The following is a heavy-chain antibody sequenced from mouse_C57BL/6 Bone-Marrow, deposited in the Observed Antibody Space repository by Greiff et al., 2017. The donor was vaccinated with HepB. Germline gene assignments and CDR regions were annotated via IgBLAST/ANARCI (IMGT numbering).Heavy chain of an antibody. J-gene: IGHJ2*01. Sequence: VQLQQSGPGLVQPSQSLSITCTVSGFSLTSYGVHWVRQSPGKGLEWLGVIWRGGSTDYNAAFMSRLSITKDNSKSQVFFKMNSLQADDTAIYYCAKIGSNYGENYFDYWGQGTTLTVSS. CDR1: GFSLTSYG. CDR3: AKIGSNYGENYFDY. CDR2: IWRGGST. V-gene: IGHV2-5*01. D-gene: IGHD2-5*01.